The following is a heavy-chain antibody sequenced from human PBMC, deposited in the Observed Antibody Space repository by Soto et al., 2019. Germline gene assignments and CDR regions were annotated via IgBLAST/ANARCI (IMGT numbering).Heavy chain of an antibody. Sequence: QLQLQESGSGVVRTSETLSLTCTVFGASISYGGFSWSWIRQSPGKGLEWIGYINHFESTYFHPSFKSRLSMPIDRSRNMFSLNLSSVTAADMAVYYCVRGGGYDAFDHWGQGVPVTVSS. CDR1: GASISYGGFS. J-gene: IGHJ4*02. CDR3: VRGGGYDAFDH. V-gene: IGHV4-30-2*06. D-gene: IGHD5-12*01. CDR2: INHFEST.